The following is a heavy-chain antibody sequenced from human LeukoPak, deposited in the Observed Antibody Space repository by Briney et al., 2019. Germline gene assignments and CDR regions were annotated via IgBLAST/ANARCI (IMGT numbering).Heavy chain of an antibody. CDR2: IYYSGST. CDR3: ARQRTYYDFWSGYYLQAFDI. J-gene: IGHJ3*02. CDR1: GGSISSSGYY. V-gene: IGHV4-39*01. D-gene: IGHD3-3*01. Sequence: SETLSLTCTVSGGSISSSGYYWGWIRQPPGKGLEWIGSIYYSGSTYYNPSLKSRVTISVDTSKNQFSLKLSSVTAADTAVYYCARQRTYYDFWSGYYLQAFDIWGQGTMVTVSS.